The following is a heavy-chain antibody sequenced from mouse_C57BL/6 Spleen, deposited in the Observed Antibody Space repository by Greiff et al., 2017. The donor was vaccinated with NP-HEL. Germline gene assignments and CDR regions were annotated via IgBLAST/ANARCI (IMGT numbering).Heavy chain of an antibody. CDR2: IWGGGHT. CDR1: GFSLTSYG. D-gene: IGHD2-3*01. Sequence: VQLMESGPGLVAPSQSLSITCTVSGFSLTSYGVDWVRQPPGKGLELLGVIWGGGHTNYNSALMSRLSISKDNSKSQDVLKMNSLQTDDTAMYYCAKHGDDGYYGFAYWGKGTLVTVAA. J-gene: IGHJ3*01. CDR3: AKHGDDGYYGFAY. V-gene: IGHV2-9*01.